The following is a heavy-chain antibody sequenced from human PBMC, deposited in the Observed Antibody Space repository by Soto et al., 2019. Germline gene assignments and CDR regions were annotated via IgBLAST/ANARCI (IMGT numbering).Heavy chain of an antibody. CDR1: GFTFSSYA. CDR3: AKYAVAGTLSSRLTGQINFDY. CDR2: ISGSGGST. Sequence: GGSLRLSCAASGFTFSSYAMSWVRQAPGKGLEWVSAISGSGGSTYYADSVKGRFTISRDNSKNTLYLQMNSLRAEDTAVYYCAKYAVAGTLSSRLTGQINFDYWGQGTLVTVSS. J-gene: IGHJ4*02. D-gene: IGHD6-19*01. V-gene: IGHV3-23*01.